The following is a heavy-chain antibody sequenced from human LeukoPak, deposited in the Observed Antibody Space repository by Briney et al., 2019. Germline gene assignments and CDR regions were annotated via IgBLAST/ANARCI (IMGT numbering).Heavy chain of an antibody. CDR1: GFTFDNYA. D-gene: IGHD2-2*01. J-gene: IGHJ4*02. CDR2: LTWNSGST. CDR3: AKAYCGSISCYFDY. Sequence: GGSLRLSCAASGFTFDNYATHWVRQAPGKGLEWVSGLTWNSGSTGYADSVKGRFTISRDNAKNSLYLQMNSLRPEDTALYYCAKAYCGSISCYFDYWGQGTLVTVSS. V-gene: IGHV3-9*01.